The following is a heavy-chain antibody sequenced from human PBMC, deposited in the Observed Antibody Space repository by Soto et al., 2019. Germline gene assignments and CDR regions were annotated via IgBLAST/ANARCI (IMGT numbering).Heavy chain of an antibody. V-gene: IGHV3-21*01. CDR3: PRSYFGEVVDV. D-gene: IGHD3-10*01. J-gene: IGHJ6*04. CDR2: MTGSSGFT. Sequence: EMQLVESGGGLDKPGGSLTLSCEASGFIFSSSTMNWVRQAPGKGLEWVSSMTGSSGFTDYAASVKGRFTISRDNAKNSLFLNMHGVRAAVTAVYYCPRSYFGEVVDVWGKGTTVTVSS. CDR1: GFIFSSST.